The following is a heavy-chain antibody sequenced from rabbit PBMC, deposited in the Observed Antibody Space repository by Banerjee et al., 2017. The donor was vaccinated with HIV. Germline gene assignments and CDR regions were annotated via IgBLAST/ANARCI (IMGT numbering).Heavy chain of an antibody. V-gene: IGHV1S40*01. Sequence: QSLEESRGDLVKPGASLTLTCIASGVSFSGSSYMCWVRQAPGKGLEWIACIEGGSSGFTYFASWAKGRFTISKTSSTTVTLQMTSLTAADTATYFCARDTSSSFSTYGMDLWGPGTLVTVS. CDR3: ARDTSSSFSTYGMDL. CDR1: GVSFSGSSY. D-gene: IGHD1-1*01. CDR2: IEGGSSGFT. J-gene: IGHJ6*01.